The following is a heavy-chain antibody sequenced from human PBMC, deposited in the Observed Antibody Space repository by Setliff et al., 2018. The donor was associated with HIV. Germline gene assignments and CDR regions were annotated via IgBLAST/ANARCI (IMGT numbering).Heavy chain of an antibody. V-gene: IGHV4-4*02. CDR1: GGSISSDNW. CDR2: IYHSGST. J-gene: IGHJ4*02. CDR3: ASGYNYAYSDY. D-gene: IGHD5-18*01. Sequence: SETLSLTCAVSGGSISSDNWWNWVRQPPGKGLEWIGEIYHSGSTYSNPSLKSRVTMSIDTSKNQLSLKLRSVTAADTAVYYCASGYNYAYSDYWGQGTLVTVSS.